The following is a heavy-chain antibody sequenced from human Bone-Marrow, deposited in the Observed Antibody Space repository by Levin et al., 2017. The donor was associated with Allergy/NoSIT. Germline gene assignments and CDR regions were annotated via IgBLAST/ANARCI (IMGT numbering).Heavy chain of an antibody. V-gene: IGHV4-30-2*01. CDR3: ARDRPGDFYGMDV. CDR1: GGSLKSGPYS. J-gene: IGHJ6*02. Sequence: SQTLSLTCAVSGGSLKSGPYSWSWIRQPPGKGLEWIGYIYHSGSTYYNPSLKSRVTISVDRSKNQFSLKLTSVTAADTAVDYCARDRPGDFYGMDVWGQGTTVTVSS. CDR2: IYHSGST.